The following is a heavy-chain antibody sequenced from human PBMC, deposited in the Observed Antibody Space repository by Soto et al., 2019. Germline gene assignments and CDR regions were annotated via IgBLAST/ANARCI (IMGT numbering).Heavy chain of an antibody. CDR2: TDYSGNT. Sequence: QVQLQESGPGLVRPSETLSLTCTVSSDSISSYYWIWIRQSPGKGLEWIGYTDYSGNTNYNPSLKSRVTISGDTSKNQFSLRLSSVTAADTAVYYCARAVGDPLYYLDHWGPGTLVTVSS. D-gene: IGHD6-19*01. J-gene: IGHJ4*02. CDR3: ARAVGDPLYYLDH. CDR1: SDSISSYY. V-gene: IGHV4-59*08.